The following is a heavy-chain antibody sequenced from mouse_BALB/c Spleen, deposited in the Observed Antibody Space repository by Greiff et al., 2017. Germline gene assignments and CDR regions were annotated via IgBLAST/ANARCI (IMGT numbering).Heavy chain of an antibody. V-gene: IGHV5-4*02. D-gene: IGHD1-1*01. CDR2: ISDGGSYT. Sequence: DVKLVESGGGLVKPGGSLKLSCAASGFTFSDYYMYWVRQTPEKRLEWVATISDGGSYTYYPDSVKGRFTISRDNAKNNLYLQMSSLKSEDTAMYYCARDKGNYYGAMDYWGQGTSVTVSS. CDR1: GFTFSDYY. CDR3: ARDKGNYYGAMDY. J-gene: IGHJ4*01.